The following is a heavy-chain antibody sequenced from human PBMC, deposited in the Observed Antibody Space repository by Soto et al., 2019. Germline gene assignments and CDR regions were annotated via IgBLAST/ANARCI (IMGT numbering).Heavy chain of an antibody. CDR3: ASLTYDYGDYGDAFDI. J-gene: IGHJ3*02. Sequence: PGGSLRLSCAASGFTFSSYSMNWVRQAPGKGLEWVSSISSSSSYIYYADSVKGRFTISRDNAKNSLYLQMNSLRAEDTAVYYCASLTYDYGDYGDAFDIRGQGTMVTVSS. V-gene: IGHV3-21*01. D-gene: IGHD4-17*01. CDR2: ISSSSSYI. CDR1: GFTFSSYS.